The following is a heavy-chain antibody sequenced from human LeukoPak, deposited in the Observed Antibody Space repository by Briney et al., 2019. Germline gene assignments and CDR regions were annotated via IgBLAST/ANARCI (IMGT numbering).Heavy chain of an antibody. Sequence: GGSLRLSCEASGFTFNNYWMTWVRQAPGKGLEWVANIRQDGSEKYYVDSVKGRFTVSRDNAKNSLYLQMNSLRAEDTAVYYCAREGALTVTKDAFDIWGQGTMVTVS. CDR2: IRQDGSEK. CDR1: GFTFNNYW. J-gene: IGHJ3*02. V-gene: IGHV3-7*01. D-gene: IGHD4-17*01. CDR3: AREGALTVTKDAFDI.